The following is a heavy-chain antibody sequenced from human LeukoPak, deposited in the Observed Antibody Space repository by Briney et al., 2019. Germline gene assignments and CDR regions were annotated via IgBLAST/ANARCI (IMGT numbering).Heavy chain of an antibody. D-gene: IGHD3-10*01. CDR2: IFYSGST. Sequence: KPSETLSLTCTVSGGSISTHYWGWIRQPPGKGLEWIADIFYSGSTNYNPSLKSRVTMSVDTSTHQFSLKLSSVTAADTAVYYCARGRRYGSGKRRVSGYFDYWGQGTLVTVSS. CDR3: ARGRRYGSGKRRVSGYFDY. J-gene: IGHJ4*02. CDR1: GGSISTHY. V-gene: IGHV4-59*11.